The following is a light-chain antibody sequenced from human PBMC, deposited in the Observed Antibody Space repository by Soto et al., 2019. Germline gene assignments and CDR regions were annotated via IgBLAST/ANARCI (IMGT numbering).Light chain of an antibody. CDR1: SSNIGAGFD. J-gene: IGLJ2*01. Sequence: QSALTQPPSVSGAPGQRGSISCSGSSSNIGAGFDVHWYQQFPGAAPKLLIYSDVNRPAGVHYRFSAAKSGTSASLTITGVQPEDEAHDYCQSYDSGVSASVFGGGTKLTVL. CDR3: QSYDSGVSASV. V-gene: IGLV1-40*01. CDR2: SDV.